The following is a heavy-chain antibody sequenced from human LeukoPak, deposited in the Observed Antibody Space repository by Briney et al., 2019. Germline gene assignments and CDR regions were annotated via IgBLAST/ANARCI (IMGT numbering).Heavy chain of an antibody. Sequence: SETLSLTCTVSGGSINSYYWSWIRQPPGMGLEWIGYIYYSASTNYNPSLKSRVTISVDTSKNQFSLKLSPVTAADTAVYYCARYYDAFDIWGQGTMVTVSS. CDR3: ARYYDAFDI. CDR1: GGSINSYY. J-gene: IGHJ3*02. D-gene: IGHD2-8*01. V-gene: IGHV4-59*08. CDR2: IYYSAST.